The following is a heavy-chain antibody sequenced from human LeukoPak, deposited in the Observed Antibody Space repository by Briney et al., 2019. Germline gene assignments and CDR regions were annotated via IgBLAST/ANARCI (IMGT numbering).Heavy chain of an antibody. J-gene: IGHJ3*01. CDR3: ARLGGAVAGTATPTNLDY. Sequence: ASVKVSCKASGYTFTSYDINWVRQATGQGLEWMGWMNPNSGNTGYAQKFQGRVTMTRNTSISTAYMELSSLRSEDTAVYYCARLGGAVAGTATPTNLDYWGQGTMVTVSS. CDR2: MNPNSGNT. D-gene: IGHD6-19*01. V-gene: IGHV1-8*01. CDR1: GYTFTSYD.